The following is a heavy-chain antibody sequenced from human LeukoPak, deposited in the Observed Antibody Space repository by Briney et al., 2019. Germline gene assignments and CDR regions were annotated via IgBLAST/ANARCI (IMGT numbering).Heavy chain of an antibody. CDR2: IYSGGST. J-gene: IGHJ3*02. Sequence: GGSLRLSCAASGFTVSSNYMSWVRQAPGKGLEWVSVIYSGGSTYCADSVKGRFTISRHNSKNTLYLQMNSLRAEDTAVYYCASHVFDAFDIWGQGTMVTVSS. CDR1: GFTVSSNY. V-gene: IGHV3-53*04. CDR3: ASHVFDAFDI. D-gene: IGHD3-10*01.